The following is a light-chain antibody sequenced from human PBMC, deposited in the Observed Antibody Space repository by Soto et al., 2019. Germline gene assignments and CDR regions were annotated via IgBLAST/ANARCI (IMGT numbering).Light chain of an antibody. J-gene: IGKJ1*01. V-gene: IGKV1-5*03. CDR3: QQDNGYWT. CDR1: QNISDS. CDR2: EAS. Sequence: DIQMTQSPSTLSASVGDRVTITCRASQNISDSLAWYQQKPGKAPKLLIYEASRLKSGVPSRFSGSRSGTEYTLTMSSLQPDDFATYYCQQDNGYWTFGQGTKVEIK.